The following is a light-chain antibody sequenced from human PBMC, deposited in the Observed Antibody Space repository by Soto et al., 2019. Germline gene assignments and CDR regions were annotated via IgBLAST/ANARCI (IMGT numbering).Light chain of an antibody. CDR1: NIGGKS. CDR2: DDG. Sequence: SYELTQPPSVSVAPGQTARITCGGNNIGGKSLHWYQQKPGQAPVLVVYDDGDRPSGIPERFSGSNSGNTATLTISRVEAGDEDEYYCQVWDNNYDHYVFGTGTKVTVL. J-gene: IGLJ1*01. V-gene: IGLV3-21*02. CDR3: QVWDNNYDHYV.